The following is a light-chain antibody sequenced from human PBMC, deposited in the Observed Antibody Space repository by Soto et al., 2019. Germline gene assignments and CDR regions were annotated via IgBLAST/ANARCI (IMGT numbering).Light chain of an antibody. CDR1: STNIGAGYD. Sequence: QSVLTQPPSVSGAPGQRVTISCSGSSTNIGAGYDVHWYQQLPGTAPKLLIYGNSHRPSGVPDRLSGSKSGTSASLAITGLQAEYEADYFCQSYDSSLSAWVFGGGTKVTVL. J-gene: IGLJ3*02. V-gene: IGLV1-40*01. CDR2: GNS. CDR3: QSYDSSLSAWV.